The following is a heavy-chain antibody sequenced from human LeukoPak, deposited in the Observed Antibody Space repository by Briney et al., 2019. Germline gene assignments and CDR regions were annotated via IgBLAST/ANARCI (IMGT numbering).Heavy chain of an antibody. CDR1: GGTFISYA. Sequence: SVKVSCKASGGTFISYAISWVRQAPGQGLEWMGGIIPIFGTANYAQKFQGRVTITTDESTSTAYMELSSLRSEDTAVYYCASTRRTAMPSYYFDYWGQGTLVTVSS. D-gene: IGHD5-18*01. CDR2: IIPIFGTA. V-gene: IGHV1-69*05. CDR3: ASTRRTAMPSYYFDY. J-gene: IGHJ4*02.